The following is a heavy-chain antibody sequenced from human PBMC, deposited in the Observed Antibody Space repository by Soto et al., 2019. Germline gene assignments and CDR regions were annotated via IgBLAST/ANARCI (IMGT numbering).Heavy chain of an antibody. D-gene: IGHD2-21*02. V-gene: IGHV4-4*02. CDR1: GGSVSSSNW. CDR2: SYHSGSA. CDR3: ARVPGVVVSADDAFDI. J-gene: IGHJ3*02. Sequence: QVQLQESGPGLVKPSGTLSLTCAVSGGSVSSSNWWSWVRQSPGKGLEWMGESYHSGSANYNPSLKSRATISLDKSKNQFSLRLTSVTAADTAVYYCARVPGVVVSADDAFDIWGPGTRVIVSS.